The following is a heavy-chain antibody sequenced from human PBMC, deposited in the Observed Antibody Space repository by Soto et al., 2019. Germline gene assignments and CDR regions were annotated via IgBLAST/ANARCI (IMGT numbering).Heavy chain of an antibody. CDR3: VEAHSESSYYFDY. D-gene: IGHD1-26*01. J-gene: IGHJ4*02. V-gene: IGHV3-23*01. CDR2: IRGSGGDT. CDR1: GFTFSFCA. Sequence: EVHLLESGGGLVQPGGSLRLSCAASGFTFSFCAFCAMSWVRQAPGKGLEWVSSIRGSGGDTYYADSVRGRFTISRDNAKNTLYLHMNSLRVEATAVYYCVEAHSESSYYFDYWGQGNLVTVSS.